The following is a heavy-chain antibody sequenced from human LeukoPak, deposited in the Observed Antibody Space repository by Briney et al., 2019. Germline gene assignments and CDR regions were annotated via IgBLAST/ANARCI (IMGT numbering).Heavy chain of an antibody. CDR1: GGSIGTTNYY. V-gene: IGHV4-39*01. D-gene: IGHD3-9*01. CDR3: ARQRADYFYYYVDV. J-gene: IGHJ6*03. Sequence: SETQSLTCTVSGGSIGTTNYYWGWLRQPPGKGLEWIGSIYYSETTYDNPSLESRVTISIETSKNQFSLKLSSVTAADTAVYYCARQRADYFYYYVDVWGKGTTVTVS. CDR2: IYYSETT.